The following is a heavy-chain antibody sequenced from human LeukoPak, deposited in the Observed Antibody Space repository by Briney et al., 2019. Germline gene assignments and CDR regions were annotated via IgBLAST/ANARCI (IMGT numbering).Heavy chain of an antibody. D-gene: IGHD6-19*01. J-gene: IGHJ3*02. CDR3: ARVSSSGWTQDAFDI. CDR2: IHYTGST. V-gene: IGHV4-39*01. Sequence: SETLSLTCTVSGGSISRSSYYWGWIRQPPGKGLEWIGSIHYTGSTYYTPSLKSRVTISVDTSKHQFSLKLNSVTAADTAVYYCARVSSSGWTQDAFDIWGQGTTVTVSS. CDR1: GGSISRSSYY.